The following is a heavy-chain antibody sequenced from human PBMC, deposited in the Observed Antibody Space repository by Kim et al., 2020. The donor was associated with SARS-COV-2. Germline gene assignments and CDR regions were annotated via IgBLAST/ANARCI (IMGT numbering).Heavy chain of an antibody. J-gene: IGHJ3*02. CDR3: ARLAGWDAAFDI. Sequence: GESLKISCKGSGYSFLTYWIGWVRQMPGKGLEWVGIIYPGDSDTSYSPSFQGQVAISVDKSISTAYLQWSSQKASDTARYYCARLAGWDAAFDIWGHGTLVTVSA. D-gene: IGHD1-26*01. CDR2: IYPGDSDT. CDR1: GYSFLTYW. V-gene: IGHV5-51*01.